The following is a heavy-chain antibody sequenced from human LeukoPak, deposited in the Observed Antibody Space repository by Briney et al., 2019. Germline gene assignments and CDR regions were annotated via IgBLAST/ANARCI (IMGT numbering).Heavy chain of an antibody. CDR1: GFTFSSYA. Sequence: GGSLRLSCAASGFTFSSYAMHWVRQAPGKGLEGVTLISSGGSDKYYADSVKGRFTISRDNSKNTLYLEMKSLRAEDTAVYSCARDRPSTVFGVADYYYMDVWGKGTTVTVSS. CDR2: ISSGGSDK. D-gene: IGHD3-3*01. CDR3: ARDRPSTVFGVADYYYMDV. J-gene: IGHJ6*03. V-gene: IGHV3-30*04.